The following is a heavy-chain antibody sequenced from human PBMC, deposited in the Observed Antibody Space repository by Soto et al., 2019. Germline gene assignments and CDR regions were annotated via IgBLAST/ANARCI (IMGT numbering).Heavy chain of an antibody. J-gene: IGHJ4*02. D-gene: IGHD5-12*01. CDR3: ARRIGISGFKLDDYRTEYFDY. CDR2: NSAYNGNT. Sequence: ASVTVSCKASGYTFTSYGISWVRQAPGQGLAWMGWNSAYNGNTNYAQKLQGRVTMTTDTSTSTAYMELRSLRSDDTAVYYCARRIGISGFKLDDYRTEYFDYCGQGTLVTVSS. V-gene: IGHV1-18*01. CDR1: GYTFTSYG.